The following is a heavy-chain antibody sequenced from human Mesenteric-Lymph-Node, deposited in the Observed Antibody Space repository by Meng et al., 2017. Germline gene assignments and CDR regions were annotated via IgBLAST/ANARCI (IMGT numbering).Heavy chain of an antibody. D-gene: IGHD3-16*01. CDR2: IIPILGTT. Sequence: QVQLVQSGAEVKKPGFVVKVSCKASGGKFTSFVFNWVRQASGQGLEWMGGIIPILGTTNYAEKFRGRLTISADTSARTAYMKLTSLNSDDTAVYYCARLDLGLAHWGKGTLVTVSS. J-gene: IGHJ4*02. CDR3: ARLDLGLAH. CDR1: GGKFTSFV. V-gene: IGHV1-69*10.